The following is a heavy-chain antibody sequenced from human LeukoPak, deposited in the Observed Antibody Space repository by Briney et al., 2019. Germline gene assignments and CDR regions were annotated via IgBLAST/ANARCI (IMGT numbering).Heavy chain of an antibody. V-gene: IGHV1-8*01. Sequence: ASVKVSCKASGYTFTSYDINWVRQATGQGLEWMGWMNPNSGNTGYAQKFQGRVTMTRNTSISTAYMELSSLRSEDTAVYYCASSDGPYNWFDPWGQGTLVTVPS. CDR3: ASSDGPYNWFDP. CDR2: MNPNSGNT. D-gene: IGHD3-10*01. CDR1: GYTFTSYD. J-gene: IGHJ5*02.